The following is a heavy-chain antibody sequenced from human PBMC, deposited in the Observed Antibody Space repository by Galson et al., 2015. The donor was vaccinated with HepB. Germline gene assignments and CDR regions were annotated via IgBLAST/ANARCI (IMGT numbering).Heavy chain of an antibody. D-gene: IGHD3-3*01. CDR3: AREAPDDGYDFWSGYYLDY. CDR2: INPSGGST. J-gene: IGHJ4*02. Sequence: SVKVSCKASGYTFTSYYMHWVRQAPGQGLEWMGIINPSGGSTSHAQKFQGRVTMTRDTSTSTVYMEPSSLRSEDTAVYYCAREAPDDGYDFWSGYYLDYWGQGTLVTVSS. CDR1: GYTFTSYY. V-gene: IGHV1-46*01.